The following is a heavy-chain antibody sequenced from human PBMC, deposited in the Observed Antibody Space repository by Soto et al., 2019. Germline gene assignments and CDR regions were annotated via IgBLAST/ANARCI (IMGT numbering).Heavy chain of an antibody. CDR2: IYYTRIT. CDR3: ATLRGLGEVSPYFDY. CDR1: GASINNYH. J-gene: IGHJ4*02. Sequence: QVQLQESGPGLLKPSETLSLTCTVSGASINNYHWTWIRQPPGKGLEWIAYIYYTRITNFNPSLKRRDTISMDTPKNQFSLTHESVSAADTAVYYCATLRGLGEVSPYFDYWGQGLMVTVSS. V-gene: IGHV4-59*08. D-gene: IGHD3-10*01.